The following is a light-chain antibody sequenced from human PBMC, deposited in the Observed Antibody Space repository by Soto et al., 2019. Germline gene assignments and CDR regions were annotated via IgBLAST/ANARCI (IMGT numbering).Light chain of an antibody. J-gene: IGLJ3*02. V-gene: IGLV2-14*01. Sequence: QSALTQPASVSGSPGQSITISCTGTSSDVGRYNYVSWYQQRPGQAPKLMIYEVSHRPSGVSNRFSGSKSGYTASLTISGLQADDEADYYCTSYTISTTWVFGGGTQLTVL. CDR1: SSDVGRYNY. CDR3: TSYTISTTWV. CDR2: EVS.